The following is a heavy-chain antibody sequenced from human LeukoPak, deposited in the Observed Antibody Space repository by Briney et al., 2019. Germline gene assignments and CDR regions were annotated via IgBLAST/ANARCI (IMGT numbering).Heavy chain of an antibody. CDR3: AREGCSGGSCYFDY. CDR1: GFTFSRYV. CDR2: ISSSNSYI. Sequence: GGSLRLSCAASGFTFSRYVMTWVRQAPGKGLEWVSSISSSNSYIYYADSVKGRFTISRDNAKNSLYLQMNSLRAEDTAVYYCAREGCSGGSCYFDYWGQGTLVTVSS. V-gene: IGHV3-21*01. J-gene: IGHJ4*02. D-gene: IGHD2-15*01.